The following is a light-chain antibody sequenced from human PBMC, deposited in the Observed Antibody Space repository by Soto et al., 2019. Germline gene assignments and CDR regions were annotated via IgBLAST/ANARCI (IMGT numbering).Light chain of an antibody. Sequence: QSALTQPPSASGSPGQSVAISCTGTSSDVGGYNYVSWYQQHPGKAPKLMIYEVNKRPSGVPDRFSGSKSGNTASLTISGLRAEDEADYFCSSYSISTAYLFGTGTKVTVL. CDR1: SSDVGGYNY. J-gene: IGLJ1*01. V-gene: IGLV2-8*01. CDR3: SSYSISTAYL. CDR2: EVN.